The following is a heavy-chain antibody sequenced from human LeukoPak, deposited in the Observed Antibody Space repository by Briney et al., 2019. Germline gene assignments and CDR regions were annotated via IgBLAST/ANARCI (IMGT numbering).Heavy chain of an antibody. V-gene: IGHV3-13*01. J-gene: IGHJ3*02. CDR3: ARAARFYGSSGAHAFDI. Sequence: GGSLRLSCVASGFTFSNYDMHWVRHGTGKGLEWVSGIGTGGDTHYPDSVKGRFTISRENAKNSLFLQMNSLRVGDTAMYYCARAARFYGSSGAHAFDIWGQGTMVTVS. CDR1: GFTFSNYD. CDR2: IGTGGDT. D-gene: IGHD3-22*01.